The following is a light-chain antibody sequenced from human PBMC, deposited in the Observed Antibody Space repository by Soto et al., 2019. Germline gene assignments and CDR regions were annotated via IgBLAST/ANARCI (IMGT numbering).Light chain of an antibody. CDR3: QHYNSYSEA. Sequence: DIQITQSPSTLSASVGDRVTITCRASQSISSWLAWFQLKPGKAPKLLIYKASTLKSGVPSRFSGSGSGTEFTLTISSLQPDDFATYYCQHYNSYSEAFGQGTKVDIK. J-gene: IGKJ1*01. CDR2: KAS. V-gene: IGKV1-5*03. CDR1: QSISSW.